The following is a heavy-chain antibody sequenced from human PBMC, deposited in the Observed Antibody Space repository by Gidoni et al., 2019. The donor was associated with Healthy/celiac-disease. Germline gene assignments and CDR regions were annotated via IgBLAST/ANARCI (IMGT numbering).Heavy chain of an antibody. CDR3: AVPYYDILTGYHDAFDI. CDR1: GFTVSSNY. Sequence: EVQLVESGGGLVQPGGSLRLSCAASGFTVSSNYMSWVRQAPGKGLEWVSVIYSGGSTYYADSVKGRFTISRDNSKNTLYLQMNSLRAEDTAVYYCAVPYYDILTGYHDAFDIWGQGTMVTVSS. D-gene: IGHD3-9*01. CDR2: IYSGGST. V-gene: IGHV3-66*01. J-gene: IGHJ3*02.